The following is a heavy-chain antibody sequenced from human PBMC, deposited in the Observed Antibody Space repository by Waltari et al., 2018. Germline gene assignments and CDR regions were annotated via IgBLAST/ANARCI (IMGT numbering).Heavy chain of an antibody. V-gene: IGHV3-7*03. D-gene: IGHD3-3*01. CDR3: SRALER. Sequence: EVQLVESGGGLVQPGGSLRLSCAASGFSFRDSWMDWVRQAPGKGLEWVANVKGDGSWKYYVDSVKGRFIISRDNARNSLFLQLNSLTVEDTGIYYCSRALERWGQGVLVTVSS. CDR2: VKGDGSWK. CDR1: GFSFRDSW. J-gene: IGHJ4*02.